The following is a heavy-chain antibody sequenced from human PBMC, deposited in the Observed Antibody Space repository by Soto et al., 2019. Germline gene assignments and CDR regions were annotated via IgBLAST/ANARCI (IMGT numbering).Heavy chain of an antibody. Sequence: SETLSLTCTVTGGSMTTGDQYWTWIRHRPGEGLEWLGYINHRGSLYYNPSLESRVSMSVDTSKNQFSLNLSSVTAADTAVYYCARELPQRQGRNMDVWGQGTTVTVS. J-gene: IGHJ6*02. CDR3: ARELPQRQGRNMDV. CDR2: INHRGSL. D-gene: IGHD1-1*01. V-gene: IGHV4-31*03. CDR1: GGSMTTGDQY.